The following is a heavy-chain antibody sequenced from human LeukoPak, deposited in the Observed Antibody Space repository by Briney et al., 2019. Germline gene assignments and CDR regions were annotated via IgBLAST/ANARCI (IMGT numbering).Heavy chain of an antibody. J-gene: IGHJ4*02. CDR1: GLTFSSYA. V-gene: IGHV3-30*04. CDR2: ISYDGSNK. CDR3: ARGEWLRLIEYYFDY. D-gene: IGHD5-12*01. Sequence: GGSLRLSCAASGLTFSSYAMHWVRQAPGKGLEWVAVISYDGSNKYYADSVKGRFTISRDNSKNTLYLQMNSLRAEDTAVYYCARGEWLRLIEYYFDYWGQGTLVTVSS.